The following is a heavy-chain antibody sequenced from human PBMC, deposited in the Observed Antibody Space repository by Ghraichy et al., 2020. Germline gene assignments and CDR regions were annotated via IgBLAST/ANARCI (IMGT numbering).Heavy chain of an antibody. J-gene: IGHJ4*02. CDR3: ARRVGATRGPMYFDY. Sequence: SETLSLTCAVYGGSFSGYYWSWIRQPPGKGLEWIGEINHSGSTNYNPSLKSRVTISVDTSKNQFSLKLSSVTAADTAVYYCARRVGATRGPMYFDYWGQGTLVTVSS. CDR1: GGSFSGYY. V-gene: IGHV4-34*01. CDR2: INHSGST. D-gene: IGHD1-26*01.